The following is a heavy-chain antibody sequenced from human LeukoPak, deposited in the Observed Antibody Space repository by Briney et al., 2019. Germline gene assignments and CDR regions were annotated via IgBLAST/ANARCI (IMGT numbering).Heavy chain of an antibody. CDR1: GYTFTSYD. D-gene: IGHD6-19*01. CDR2: MNPNSGNT. J-gene: IGHJ4*02. Sequence: GASVKVSCKASGYTFTSYDINWVRQATGQGLEWMGWMNPNSGNTYYAQNLQGRVTMTTDTSTSTAYMELRSLRSDDTAVYYCARDLKRGYSSGRYSWGTGSSNDYWGQGTLVTVSS. V-gene: IGHV1-8*01. CDR3: ARDLKRGYSSGRYSWGTGSSNDY.